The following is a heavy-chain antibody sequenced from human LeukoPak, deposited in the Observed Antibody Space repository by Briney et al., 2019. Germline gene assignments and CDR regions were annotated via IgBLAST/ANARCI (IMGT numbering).Heavy chain of an antibody. CDR2: IYYSGST. D-gene: IGHD4-17*01. Sequence: SETLSLTCTVSGGSISSSSYYWGWIRQPPGKGLEWIGSIYYSGSTYYNPSLKSRVTLSVDTSKNQFSLKLSSVTAADTAVYYCARDAPVTPFDYWGQGTLVTVSS. CDR3: ARDAPVTPFDY. J-gene: IGHJ4*02. CDR1: GGSISSSSYY. V-gene: IGHV4-39*07.